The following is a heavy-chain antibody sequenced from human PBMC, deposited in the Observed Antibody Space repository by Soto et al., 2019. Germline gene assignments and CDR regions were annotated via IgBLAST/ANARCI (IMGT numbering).Heavy chain of an antibody. CDR1: GFTFSSYS. Sequence: GGSLRLSCAASGFTFSSYSMNWVRQAPGKGLEWVSSISSSSSYIYYADSVKGRFTISRDNAKNSLYLQMNSLGAEDTAVYYCAKLDSNNEYFQHWGQGTLVTVSS. D-gene: IGHD3-9*01. CDR2: ISSSSSYI. CDR3: AKLDSNNEYFQH. J-gene: IGHJ1*01. V-gene: IGHV3-21*01.